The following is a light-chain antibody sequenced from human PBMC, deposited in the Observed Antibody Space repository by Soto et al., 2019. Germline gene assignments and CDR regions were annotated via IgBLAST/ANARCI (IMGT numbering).Light chain of an antibody. V-gene: IGKV3-11*01. CDR3: QQRSNWPWT. CDR1: QSISTY. Sequence: IVLTQSPGTLSLSPGERTTLSCRASQSISTYLAWYQQKPGQAPRLLIYDASNRATGIPARFSGSGSGTDFTLTISSLEPEDFAVYYCQQRSNWPWTFGQGTKVDI. CDR2: DAS. J-gene: IGKJ1*01.